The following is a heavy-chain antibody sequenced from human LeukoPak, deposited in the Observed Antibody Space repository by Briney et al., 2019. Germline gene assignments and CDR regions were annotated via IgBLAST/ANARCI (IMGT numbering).Heavy chain of an antibody. V-gene: IGHV4-39*01. CDR3: ARNASMVHLERRGLFDI. CDR2: VYYSGST. D-gene: IGHD1-1*01. CDR1: GGSISSSSFY. J-gene: IGHJ3*02. Sequence: SETLSLTCTVSGGSISSSSFYWAWIRQPPGKGLEWVGSVYYSGSTFYNPSLKRRVTISVDTPNNQFSLRLSSVPAAEMAVYYCARNASMVHLERRGLFDIRGRGTMVTLS.